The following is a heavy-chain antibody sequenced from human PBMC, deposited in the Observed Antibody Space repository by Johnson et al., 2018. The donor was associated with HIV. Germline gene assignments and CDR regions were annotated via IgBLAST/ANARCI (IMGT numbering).Heavy chain of an antibody. CDR1: GFTFSSYA. J-gene: IGHJ3*02. CDR3: ARDATYYYDSSGYHDAFDI. D-gene: IGHD3-22*01. CDR2: ISYDGSNK. V-gene: IGHV3-30-3*01. Sequence: VQLVESGGGVVQPGRSLRLSCAASGFTFSSYAMHWVRQAPGKGLEWVAVISYDGSNKYYSDSVKGRFTISRDNSKNTLYLQMNSLRAEDTAVYYCARDATYYYDSSGYHDAFDIWGQWTMVTVSS.